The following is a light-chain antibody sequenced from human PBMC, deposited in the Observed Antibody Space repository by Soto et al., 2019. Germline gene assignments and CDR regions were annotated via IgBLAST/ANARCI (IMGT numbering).Light chain of an antibody. CDR2: GAS. V-gene: IGKV3-20*01. CDR3: QQYGSSLFT. CDR1: QSVSSSY. Sequence: EIVLTQSPGTLSLSPGERATLSCRASQSVSSSYLACYQQKPGKAPRHLIYGASSRATGIPDRFGGSESGTDFTLAISRLEPDDFAVYYCQQYGSSLFTVGPGTEVDIK. J-gene: IGKJ3*01.